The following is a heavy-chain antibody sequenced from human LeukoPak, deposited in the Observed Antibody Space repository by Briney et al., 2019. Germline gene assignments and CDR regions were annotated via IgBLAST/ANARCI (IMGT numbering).Heavy chain of an antibody. D-gene: IGHD6-19*01. CDR2: IYYSGST. Sequence: PSETLSLTCTVSGGSISSGGYYWSWIRQHPGKGLEWIGYIYYSGSTYYNPSLKSRVTISVDTSKNQFSLKLSSVTAADTAVYYCARVLAVAGTYYYYGMDVWGQGTTVTVSS. V-gene: IGHV4-31*03. CDR1: GGSISSGGYY. J-gene: IGHJ6*02. CDR3: ARVLAVAGTYYYYGMDV.